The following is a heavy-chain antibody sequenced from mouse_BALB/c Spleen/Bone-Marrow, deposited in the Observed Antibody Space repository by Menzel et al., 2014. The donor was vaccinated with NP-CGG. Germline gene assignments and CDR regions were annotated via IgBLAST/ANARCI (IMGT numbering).Heavy chain of an antibody. CDR3: AKQDYYRYDYSMDY. Sequence: VHLVESGPGLVAPSQSLSITCTVSGFSLTTYGVSWVRQPPGKGLEWLGVIWGDGSRNYHSALISRLNISKDTSKSQVFLKPNSLQTDDTATYWCAKQDYYRYDYSMDYWGQGTSVTVSS. D-gene: IGHD2-14*01. CDR2: IWGDGSR. CDR1: GFSLTTYG. J-gene: IGHJ4*01. V-gene: IGHV2-3*01.